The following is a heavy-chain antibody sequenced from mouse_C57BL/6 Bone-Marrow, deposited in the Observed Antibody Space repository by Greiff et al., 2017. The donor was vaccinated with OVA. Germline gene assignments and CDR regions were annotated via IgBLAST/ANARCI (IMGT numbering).Heavy chain of an antibody. D-gene: IGHD4-1*01. Sequence: DVHLVESGGGLVKPGGSLKLSCAASGFTFSSYAMSWVRQTPGKRLEWVATISDGGSYTYYPDNVKGRFTISRDNAKNILYLQMSHLKSEDTAMYYCARGGTGDWFAYWGKGALVTVSA. CDR2: ISDGGSYT. V-gene: IGHV5-4*01. J-gene: IGHJ3*01. CDR1: GFTFSSYA. CDR3: ARGGTGDWFAY.